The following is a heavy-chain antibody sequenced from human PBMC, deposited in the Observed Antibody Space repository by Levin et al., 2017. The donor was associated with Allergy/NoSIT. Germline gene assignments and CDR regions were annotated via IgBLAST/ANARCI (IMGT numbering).Heavy chain of an antibody. CDR1: GFXFSDXX. V-gene: IGHV3-21*01. CDR2: ISSSSSYI. Sequence: GGSLRLSCAASGFXFSDXXMSXXXXXXXKGLEWVFSISSSSSYIYSADSVEGRFTVSRDNAKNSLYLQMNSLRAEDTAVYYCARTDYFDYWGQGTLVTVSS. CDR3: ARTDYFDY. J-gene: IGHJ4*02.